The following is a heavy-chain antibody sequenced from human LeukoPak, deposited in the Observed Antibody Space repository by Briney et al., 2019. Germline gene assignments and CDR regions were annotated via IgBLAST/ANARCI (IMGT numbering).Heavy chain of an antibody. CDR3: ARDIAVAGSD. CDR2: IYTSGSN. V-gene: IGHV4-4*07. Sequence: WETLCLTCTVSGGSISSYYWSWIRQPAGKGLEWIGGIYTSGSNNYYPSLQRRGHKFVENTNNHSLLMLSSVSAADTAVYYCARDIAVAGSDGGQETLVT. CDR1: GGSISSYY. J-gene: IGHJ4*02. D-gene: IGHD6-19*01.